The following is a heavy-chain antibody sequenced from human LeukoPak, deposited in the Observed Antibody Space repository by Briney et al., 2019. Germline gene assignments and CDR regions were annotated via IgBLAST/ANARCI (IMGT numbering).Heavy chain of an antibody. Sequence: ASVKVSCKASGYTFTGYYMHWVRQAPGQGLEWMGWINPNSGGTNYAQKFQGRVTMTRDTSISTAYMELSSLRSEDTAVYYCARPKTGDEGAFDIWGQGTMVTVSS. CDR3: ARPKTGDEGAFDI. D-gene: IGHD7-27*01. J-gene: IGHJ3*02. V-gene: IGHV1-2*02. CDR2: INPNSGGT. CDR1: GYTFTGYY.